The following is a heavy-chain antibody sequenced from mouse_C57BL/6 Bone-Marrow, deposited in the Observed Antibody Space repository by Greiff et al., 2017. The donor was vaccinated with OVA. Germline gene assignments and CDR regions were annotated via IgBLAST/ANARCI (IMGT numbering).Heavy chain of an antibody. V-gene: IGHV5-4*03. CDR3: ASDGGLYDGYYVLYCY. CDR1: GFTFSSYA. J-gene: IGHJ2*01. CDR2: ISDGGSYT. D-gene: IGHD2-3*01. Sequence: EVKLVESGGGLVKPGGSLKLSCAASGFTFSSYAMSWVRQTPEKRLEWVATISDGGSYTYYPDNVKGRFTISRDNAKNNLYLQLSHLKSEDTAMYYCASDGGLYDGYYVLYCYWGQGTTLTVAS.